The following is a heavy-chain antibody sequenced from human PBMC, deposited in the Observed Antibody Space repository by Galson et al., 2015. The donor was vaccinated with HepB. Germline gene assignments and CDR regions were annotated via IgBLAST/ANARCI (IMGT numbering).Heavy chain of an antibody. CDR2: IIPILGIA. J-gene: IGHJ1*01. CDR3: APAFTGAPEYFQH. Sequence: SVKVSCKASGGTFSSYTISWVRQAPGQGLEWMGRIIPILGIANYAQKFQGRVTITADKSTSTAYMELSSLRSEDTAVYYCAPAFTGAPEYFQHWGQGTLVTVSS. V-gene: IGHV1-69*02. D-gene: IGHD4-11*01. CDR1: GGTFSSYT.